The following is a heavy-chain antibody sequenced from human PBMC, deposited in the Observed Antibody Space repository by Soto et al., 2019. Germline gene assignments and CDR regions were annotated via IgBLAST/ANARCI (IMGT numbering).Heavy chain of an antibody. V-gene: IGHV4-30-4*01. CDR2: IYYSGST. CDR3: ASTTADSYGYVGWYFDL. CDR1: GGSISSGDYY. Sequence: QVQLQESGPGLVKPSQTLSLTCTVSGGSISSGDYYWSWIRQPPGKGLEWIGYIYYSGSTYYNPSLKSRVTISVDTSKNQFSLKLSSETAADTAVYYCASTTADSYGYVGWYFDLWGRGTLVTVSS. D-gene: IGHD5-18*01. J-gene: IGHJ2*01.